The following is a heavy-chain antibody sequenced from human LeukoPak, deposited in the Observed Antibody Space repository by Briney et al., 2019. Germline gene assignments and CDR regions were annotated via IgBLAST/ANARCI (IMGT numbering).Heavy chain of an antibody. CDR3: ARHGGAAGGH. CDR1: GGSISSSSYY. CDR2: IYYSGST. V-gene: IGHV4-39*01. J-gene: IGHJ4*02. Sequence: SETLSLTCTVSGGSISSSSYYWGWIRQPPGKGLEWIGSIYYSGSTYYNPSLKSRVTISVDTSKNQLSLKLTSVTAADTAVYYYARHGGAAGGHWGQGTLVTVSS. D-gene: IGHD6-13*01.